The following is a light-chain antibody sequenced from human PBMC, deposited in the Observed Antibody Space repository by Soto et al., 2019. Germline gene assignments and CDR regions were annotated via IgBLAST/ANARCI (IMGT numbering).Light chain of an antibody. V-gene: IGKV3-20*01. Sequence: EIVLTQSPGTLSLSPGERATLSCRASHSVSSSYLAWYQQKPGQAPRLLIYGASSRATGIPDRFSGSGSGTDFTLTISRLEPEDFAVYYCQQYGISPITFGQGTRLEIK. CDR3: QQYGISPIT. J-gene: IGKJ5*01. CDR2: GAS. CDR1: HSVSSSY.